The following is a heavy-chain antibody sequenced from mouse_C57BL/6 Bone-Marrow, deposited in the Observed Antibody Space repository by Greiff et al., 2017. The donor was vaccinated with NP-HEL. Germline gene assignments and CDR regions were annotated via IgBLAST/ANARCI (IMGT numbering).Heavy chain of an antibody. CDR3: ARGASSQYAMDY. Sequence: VQLQQPGAELVKPGASVKLSCKASGYTFTSYWMQWVKQRPGQCLSLIGAIYPSDSYTNYNHTFKGKATLTVDTSSSTAYMQLSSLTSEDSAVYYCARGASSQYAMDYWGQGTSVTVAS. CDR1: GYTFTSYW. CDR2: IYPSDSYT. J-gene: IGHJ4*01. V-gene: IGHV1-50*01. D-gene: IGHD6-2*01.